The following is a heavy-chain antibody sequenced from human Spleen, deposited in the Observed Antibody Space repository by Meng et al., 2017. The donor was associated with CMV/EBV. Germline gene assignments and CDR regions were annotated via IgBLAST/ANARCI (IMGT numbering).Heavy chain of an antibody. CDR1: GFTFSSYA. D-gene: IGHD2-2*01. V-gene: IGHV3-23*01. CDR3: TRGRVVPVASRSYYGMDV. J-gene: IGHJ6*02. Sequence: GESLKISCAASGFTFSSYAMSWVRQAPGKGLEWVSAISGNGGSTYYVDSVKGRFTISRDNAKNSLYLQMNSLRAEDTAVYFCTRGRVVPVASRSYYGMDVWGQGTTVTVSS. CDR2: ISGNGGST.